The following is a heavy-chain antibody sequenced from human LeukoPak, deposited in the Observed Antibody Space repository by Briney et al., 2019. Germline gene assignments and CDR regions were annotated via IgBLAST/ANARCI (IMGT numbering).Heavy chain of an antibody. CDR1: GGSISSGGYY. J-gene: IGHJ6*02. CDR3: ARGYSSGWSPLYYYYYGMDV. D-gene: IGHD6-19*01. CDR2: IYYRGST. V-gene: IGHV4-31*03. Sequence: SETLSLTCTVSGGSISSGGYYWSWIRQHPGKGLEWIGYIYYRGSTYYSPSLKSRVTISLDTSKNQFALRLSSVTAADTAVYYCARGYSSGWSPLYYYYYGMDVWGQGTTVTVSS.